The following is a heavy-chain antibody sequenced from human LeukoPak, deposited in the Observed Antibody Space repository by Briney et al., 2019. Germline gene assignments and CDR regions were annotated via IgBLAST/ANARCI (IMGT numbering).Heavy chain of an antibody. CDR3: ARVLVSSYGPYYCGMDV. J-gene: IGHJ6*02. CDR2: INAGNGNT. D-gene: IGHD5-18*01. V-gene: IGHV1-3*01. CDR1: GYTFTSYA. Sequence: ASVKVSCKASGYTFTSYAMHWVRQAPGQRLEWMGWINAGNGNTKHSQKFQGRVTITRDTSASTAYMELSSLRSEDTAVYYCARVLVSSYGPYYCGMDVWGQGTTVTVSS.